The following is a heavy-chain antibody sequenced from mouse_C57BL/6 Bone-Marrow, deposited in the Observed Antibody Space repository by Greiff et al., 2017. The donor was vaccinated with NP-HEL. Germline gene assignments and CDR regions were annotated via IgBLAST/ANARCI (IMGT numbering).Heavy chain of an antibody. CDR1: GYSITSGYY. Sequence: EVKVEESGPGLVKPSQSLSLTCSVTGYSITSGYYWNWIRQFPGNKLEWMGYISYDGSNNYNPSLKNRISITRDTSKNQFFLKLNSVTTEDTATYYCARDPPMVTTAFDYWGQGTTLTVSS. CDR2: ISYDGSN. V-gene: IGHV3-6*01. CDR3: ARDPPMVTTAFDY. D-gene: IGHD2-2*01. J-gene: IGHJ2*01.